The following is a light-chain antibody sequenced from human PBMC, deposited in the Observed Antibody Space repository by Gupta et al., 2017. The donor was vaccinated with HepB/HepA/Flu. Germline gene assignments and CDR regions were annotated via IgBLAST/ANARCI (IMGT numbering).Light chain of an antibody. V-gene: IGKV3-20*01. J-gene: IGKJ2*02. Sequence: EIVLTQSPGTLSLSPGERATLSCRASQSVSSSYLAWYQQKPGQAPRLLIYGASSRATGIPDRFSGSGSGTDFTLTISRLEPEDFAVYYCQHESSSPGNFGQGTKLEIK. CDR3: QHESSSPGN. CDR2: GAS. CDR1: QSVSSSY.